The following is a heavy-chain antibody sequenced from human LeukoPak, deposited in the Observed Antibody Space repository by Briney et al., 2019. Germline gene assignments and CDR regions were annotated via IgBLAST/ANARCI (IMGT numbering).Heavy chain of an antibody. CDR2: ISWDGGST. V-gene: IGHV3-43D*03. Sequence: GGSLRLSCAASGFTFDDYAMHWVRQAPGKGLEWVSLISWDGGSTYYADSVKGRFTISRDNSKNSLYLQMSSLRAEDTAVYYCLVTTRSRGFDYWGQGTLVTVSS. D-gene: IGHD1/OR15-1a*01. CDR3: LVTTRSRGFDY. CDR1: GFTFDDYA. J-gene: IGHJ4*02.